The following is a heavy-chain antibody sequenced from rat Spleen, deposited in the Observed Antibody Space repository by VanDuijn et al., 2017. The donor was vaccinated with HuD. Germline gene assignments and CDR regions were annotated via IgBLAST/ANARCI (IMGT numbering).Heavy chain of an antibody. V-gene: IGHV5-62*01. CDR2: ITVSSDT. CDR3: TREWGNNSPFDY. CDR1: GFTFSAYG. Sequence: VQLVESGGGLVQPGESLKLSCSASGFTFSAYGMHWIRQAPGKGLDWVAYITVSSDTGYADAVKGRFTISRDNAKNTLNLQLDSLKSEDTAIYYCTREWGNNSPFDYWGQGVMVTVSA. D-gene: IGHD1-10*01. J-gene: IGHJ2*01.